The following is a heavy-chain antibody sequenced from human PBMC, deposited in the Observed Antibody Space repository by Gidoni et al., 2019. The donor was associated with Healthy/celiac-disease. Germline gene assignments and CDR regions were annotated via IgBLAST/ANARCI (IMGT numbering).Heavy chain of an antibody. J-gene: IGHJ4*02. D-gene: IGHD6-6*01. CDR3: SGSSSGDDY. Sequence: QVQLVESGGGVVQPGRSLRLSCAASGFTFSSYGMHWVRQAPGKGLEWVAVISYDGSKKYYADSVKGRFTISRDNSKKTLYLQMNSLRAEDTAVYYCSGSSSGDDYWGQGTLVTVSS. CDR1: GFTFSSYG. V-gene: IGHV3-30*03. CDR2: ISYDGSKK.